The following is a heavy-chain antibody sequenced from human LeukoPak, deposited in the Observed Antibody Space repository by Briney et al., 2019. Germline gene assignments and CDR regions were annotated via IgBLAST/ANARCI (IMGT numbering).Heavy chain of an antibody. Sequence: ASVKVSCKASGYTFTSYDINWVRQATGQGLEWMGWMNPNSGNTGYAQKFQGRVTMTRNTSISTAYMELSSLRSEDTAVYYCARENVVVTAILNYYYYMDVWGKGTTATVSS. D-gene: IGHD2-21*02. CDR3: ARENVVVTAILNYYYYMDV. CDR1: GYTFTSYD. J-gene: IGHJ6*03. CDR2: MNPNSGNT. V-gene: IGHV1-8*01.